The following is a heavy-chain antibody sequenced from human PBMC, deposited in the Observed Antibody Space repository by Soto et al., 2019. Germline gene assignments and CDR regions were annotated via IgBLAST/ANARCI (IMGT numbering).Heavy chain of an antibody. V-gene: IGHV4-61*01. D-gene: IGHD4-17*01. J-gene: IGHJ4*02. Sequence: SETLSLTCSVSGGSVSDKTYYWSWIRQPPGKRLEWIGYVYCSGTTNYNPSLKSRVTISVDLSKNQFSLRLSSVTTADTALYYCARTTAVPNSLRSRYFFDYWGQGTLVTVSS. CDR3: ARTTAVPNSLRSRYFFDY. CDR2: VYCSGTT. CDR1: GGSVSDKTYY.